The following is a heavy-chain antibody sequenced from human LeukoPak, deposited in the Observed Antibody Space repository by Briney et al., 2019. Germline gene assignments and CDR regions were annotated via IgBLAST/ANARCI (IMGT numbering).Heavy chain of an antibody. V-gene: IGHV3-66*01. J-gene: IGHJ4*02. Sequence: GESLRLSCAASGFTFTNAWMSWVRQAPGKGLEWVSVIYSGGSTYYADSVKGRFTISRDNSKNTLYLQMNSLRAEDTAVYYCARDPAAAGLDYWGQGTLVTVSS. CDR1: GFTFTNAW. CDR3: ARDPAAAGLDY. D-gene: IGHD6-13*01. CDR2: IYSGGST.